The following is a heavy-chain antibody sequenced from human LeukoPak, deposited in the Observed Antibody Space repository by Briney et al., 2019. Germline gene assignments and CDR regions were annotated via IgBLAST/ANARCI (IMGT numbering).Heavy chain of an antibody. J-gene: IGHJ4*02. V-gene: IGHV3-23*01. D-gene: IGHD2-2*01. CDR3: AKDKIRYCSSTSCYRSFDY. Sequence: GSPRLSCGASGFTFSSYAMRWVRQAAGKGLEWVLAISGSGGSTYYADSVKGRFTISRDNSKNTLYLQMNSLRAEDTAVYYCAKDKIRYCSSTSCYRSFDYWGQGTLVTVSS. CDR2: ISGSGGST. CDR1: GFTFSSYA.